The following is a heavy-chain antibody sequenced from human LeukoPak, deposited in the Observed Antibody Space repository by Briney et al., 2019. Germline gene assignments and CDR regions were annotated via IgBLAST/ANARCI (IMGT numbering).Heavy chain of an antibody. CDR2: IWYDGSNK. Sequence: GGSLRLSCAASGFTFSSYGMHWVRQAPGKGLEWVAVIWYDGSNKYYADSVKGRFTISRDNSKNTLYLQMNSLRAEDTAVYYCARASYDFWSGYSSPLGYFDYWGQGTLVTVSS. V-gene: IGHV3-33*01. D-gene: IGHD3-3*01. J-gene: IGHJ4*02. CDR1: GFTFSSYG. CDR3: ARASYDFWSGYSSPLGYFDY.